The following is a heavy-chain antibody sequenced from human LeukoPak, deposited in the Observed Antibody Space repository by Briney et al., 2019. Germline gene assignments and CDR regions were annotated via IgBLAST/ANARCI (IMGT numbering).Heavy chain of an antibody. J-gene: IGHJ4*02. Sequence: ASVKVSCKASGYTFTSYDINWVRQATGQGLEWMGWMNPNSGNTGYAQKFQGRVTITRNTSISTAYMELSSLRSEDTAVYYCARVGSSWYPYYFDYWGQGTLVTVSS. CDR2: MNPNSGNT. V-gene: IGHV1-8*03. D-gene: IGHD6-13*01. CDR3: ARVGSSWYPYYFDY. CDR1: GYTFTSYD.